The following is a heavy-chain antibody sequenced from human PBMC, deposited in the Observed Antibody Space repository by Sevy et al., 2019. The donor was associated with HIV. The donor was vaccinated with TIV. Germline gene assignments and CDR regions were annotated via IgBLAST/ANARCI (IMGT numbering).Heavy chain of an antibody. Sequence: GGYLRLSCAASGFTFSSYAMNWVRQAPGKGLERVSGISGRGGSGDKTNYADSVKGRFTISRDDSKNSLYLQLNSLRPEETAIYDCARKYDSSGYFDYWGQGTLVTVSS. CDR3: ARKYDSSGYFDY. CDR1: GFTFSSYA. V-gene: IGHV3-23*01. CDR2: ISGRGGSGDKT. J-gene: IGHJ4*02. D-gene: IGHD3-22*01.